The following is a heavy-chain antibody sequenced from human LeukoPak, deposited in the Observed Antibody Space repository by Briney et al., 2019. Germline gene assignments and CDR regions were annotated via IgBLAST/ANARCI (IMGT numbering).Heavy chain of an antibody. CDR1: GGSISSGGYY. V-gene: IGHV4-30-2*01. CDR3: AAEGGYCSSTSCPGRYYFDY. J-gene: IGHJ4*02. Sequence: SETLSLTCTVSGGSISSGGYYWSWIRQPPGKGLEWIGYIYHSGSTYYNPSLKSRVTISVDRSKNQFSLKLSSVTAADTAVYYCAAEGGYCSSTSCPGRYYFDYWGQGTLVTVSS. CDR2: IYHSGST. D-gene: IGHD2-2*01.